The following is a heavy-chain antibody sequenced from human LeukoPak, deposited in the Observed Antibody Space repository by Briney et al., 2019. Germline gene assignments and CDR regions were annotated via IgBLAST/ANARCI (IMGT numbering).Heavy chain of an antibody. J-gene: IGHJ4*02. CDR2: ISAYNGNT. CDR3: ARDVEWELLNY. D-gene: IGHD1-26*01. Sequence: ASVKVARKASGYTFTSYGICWVRQAPGQGLEWMGWISAYNGNTNYAQKLQGRVTMTTDTSTSTAYMELRSLRSDDTAVYYCARDVEWELLNYWGQGTLVTVSS. CDR1: GYTFTSYG. V-gene: IGHV1-18*01.